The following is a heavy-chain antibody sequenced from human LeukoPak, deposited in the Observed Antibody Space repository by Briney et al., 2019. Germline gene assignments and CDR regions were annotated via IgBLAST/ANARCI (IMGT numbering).Heavy chain of an antibody. J-gene: IGHJ3*02. Sequence: PGGSLRLSCAASGYPFSSHGMSWVPQARGKGLVWVSCIYNWWSNTHCAGSVTGRFILSRDNAQNTVYLQMNSLRSENTAVYYCAKDRGAVARTWAFDIWGQGTMVTVSS. CDR1: GYPFSSHG. D-gene: IGHD6-19*01. CDR2: IYNWWSNT. CDR3: AKDRGAVARTWAFDI. V-gene: IGHV3-23*03.